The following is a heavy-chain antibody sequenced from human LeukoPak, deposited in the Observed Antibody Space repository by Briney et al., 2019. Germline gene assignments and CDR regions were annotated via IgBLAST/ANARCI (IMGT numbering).Heavy chain of an antibody. CDR3: ARSSPLGDFDY. Sequence: SVKVSCKASGGTFSTSSVSWVRQAPGQGLEWMGGIIPIFGTANYAQKFQGRVTITADESTSTAYMELSSLRSEDTAVYYCARSSPLGDFDYWGQGTLVTVSS. V-gene: IGHV1-69*13. J-gene: IGHJ4*02. CDR2: IIPIFGTA. D-gene: IGHD3-16*01. CDR1: GGTFSTSS.